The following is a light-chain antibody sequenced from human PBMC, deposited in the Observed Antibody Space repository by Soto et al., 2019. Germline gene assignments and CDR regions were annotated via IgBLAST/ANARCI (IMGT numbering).Light chain of an antibody. Sequence: QSVLTQPPSVSGAPGQRVPISCTGRSSNIGAGYDVHWYQQLPGTAPKLLIYGNSNRPSGVPDRFSGSKSGTSASLAITGLQAEDEADYYCQSYDSSLSGSGVVFGGGTKLTVL. CDR1: SSNIGAGYD. CDR2: GNS. CDR3: QSYDSSLSGSGVV. J-gene: IGLJ2*01. V-gene: IGLV1-40*01.